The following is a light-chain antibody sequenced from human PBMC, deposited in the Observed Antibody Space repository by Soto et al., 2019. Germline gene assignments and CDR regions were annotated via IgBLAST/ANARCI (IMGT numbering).Light chain of an antibody. CDR2: DII. V-gene: IGLV2-14*03. J-gene: IGLJ2*01. CDR1: NSDMGAFTS. Sequence: QSALTQPASVSGSPGQSITISCTGTNSDMGAFTSVSWYQQHPGKAPKLIIYDIIHRPSGVSDRFSGSKSVNTASLTVSGLQPEDEANYYCSSYSRTTTLVVFGGGTQLTVL. CDR3: SSYSRTTTLVV.